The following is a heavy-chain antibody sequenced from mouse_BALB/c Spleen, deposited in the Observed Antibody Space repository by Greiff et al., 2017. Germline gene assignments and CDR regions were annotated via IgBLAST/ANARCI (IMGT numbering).Heavy chain of an antibody. V-gene: IGHV5-6-5*01. Sequence: EVQRVESGGGLVKPGGSLKLSCAASGFTFSSYAMSWVRQTPEKRLEWVASISSGGSTYYPDSVKGRFTISRANASNILYLQMSSLRSEDTAMYYCARGCTTATAMDYWGQGTAVTVSS. CDR2: ISSGGST. D-gene: IGHD1-2*01. CDR3: ARGCTTATAMDY. CDR1: GFTFSSYA. J-gene: IGHJ4*01.